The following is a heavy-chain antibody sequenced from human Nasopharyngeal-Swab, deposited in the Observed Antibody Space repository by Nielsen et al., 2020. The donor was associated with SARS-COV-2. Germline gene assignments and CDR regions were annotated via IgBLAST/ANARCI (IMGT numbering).Heavy chain of an antibody. J-gene: IGHJ3*02. V-gene: IGHV3-9*01. Sequence: GGSLRLSCAASGFTFDDYAMHWVRQAPGKGLEWVSGISWNSGSIGYADSVKGRFTISRDNAKNSLYLQMNSLRAEDTASYYCAKDTGHYYGSGLHDAFDIWGQGTMVTVSS. CDR1: GFTFDDYA. CDR3: AKDTGHYYGSGLHDAFDI. CDR2: ISWNSGSI. D-gene: IGHD3-10*01.